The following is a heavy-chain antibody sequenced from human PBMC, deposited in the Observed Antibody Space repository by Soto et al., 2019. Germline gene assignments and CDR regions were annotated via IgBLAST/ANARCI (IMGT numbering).Heavy chain of an antibody. V-gene: IGHV4-39*01. Sequence: SETLSLTCTVSGGSISSSSYYWGWIRQPPGKGLEWIGSIYYSGSTYYNPSLKSRVTISVDTSKNQFSLKLSSVTAADTAVYYCARRVLGSSFPGSYYYYYGMDVWGQGTTVTVSS. D-gene: IGHD6-6*01. CDR2: IYYSGST. J-gene: IGHJ6*02. CDR3: ARRVLGSSFPGSYYYYYGMDV. CDR1: GGSISSSSYY.